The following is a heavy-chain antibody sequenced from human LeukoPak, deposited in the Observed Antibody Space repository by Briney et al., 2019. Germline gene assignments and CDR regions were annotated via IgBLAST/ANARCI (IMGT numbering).Heavy chain of an antibody. CDR1: GFNFRNYW. CDR2: INSDGCST. Sequence: PGGSLRLSCAASGFNFRNYWMHWVRQAPGKGLVWVSRINSDGCSTSYADSVKGRFTISRDNAENTLYLQINSLRAEDTAVYYCATDEAATGRLDYWGQGTLVTDSS. CDR3: ATDEAATGRLDY. D-gene: IGHD1-1*01. V-gene: IGHV3-74*01. J-gene: IGHJ4*02.